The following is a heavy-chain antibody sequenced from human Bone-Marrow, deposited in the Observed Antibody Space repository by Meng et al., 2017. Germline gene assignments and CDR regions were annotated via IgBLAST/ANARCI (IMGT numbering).Heavy chain of an antibody. CDR1: GFNFSNYA. D-gene: IGHD5-12*01. J-gene: IGHJ4*02. CDR2: ISGSGGET. CDR3: AKDWSGYVGKSYYFDF. Sequence: GESLKISCAVSGFNFSNYAMIWVRRAPGKGLEWVSVISGSGGETNYSDSVKGRFTISRDNSKNTLYLQMNSLRVEDTAVYYCAKDWSGYVGKSYYFDFWGQGTLVTVSS. V-gene: IGHV3-23*01.